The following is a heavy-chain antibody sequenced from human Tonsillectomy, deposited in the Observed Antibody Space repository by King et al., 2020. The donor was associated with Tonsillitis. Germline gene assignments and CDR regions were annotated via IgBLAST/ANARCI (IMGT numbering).Heavy chain of an antibody. V-gene: IGHV3-30-3*01. CDR1: GFTFSSYA. CDR3: AREGMGPAAIGSYYSGMDV. J-gene: IGHJ6*02. D-gene: IGHD2-2*01. CDR2: ISYDGSNK. Sequence: VQLVESGGGVVQPGRSLRLSCAASGFTFSSYAMHWVRQAPGKGLEWVAVISYDGSNKYYAYSVNGRFTISRDNSKNTLYLQMNSLRAEDTAVYYFAREGMGPAAIGSYYSGMDVWGQGTTVTGSS.